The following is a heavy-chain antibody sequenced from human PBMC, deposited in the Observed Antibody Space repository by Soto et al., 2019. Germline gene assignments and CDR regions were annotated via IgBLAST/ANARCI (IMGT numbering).Heavy chain of an antibody. CDR2: MNPNSGNT. D-gene: IGHD1-7*01. CDR1: GYTFTSYD. J-gene: IGHJ6*02. CDR3: AREYNSNFYSSYYYGMDV. V-gene: IGHV1-8*01. Sequence: QVQLVQSGAEVKKPGASVKVSCKASGYTFTSYDINGVRQATGQGLEWMGWMNPNSGNTGYAQKFQGRVAMTRNTAISTAYMELSSLRSEDTAVYYCAREYNSNFYSSYYYGMDVWGQGTTVTVSS.